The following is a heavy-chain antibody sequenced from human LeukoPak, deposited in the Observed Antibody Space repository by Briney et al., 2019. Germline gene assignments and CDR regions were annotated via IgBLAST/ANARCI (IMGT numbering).Heavy chain of an antibody. CDR1: GFTFSGYY. J-gene: IGHJ4*02. CDR3: AREFSHYYGSGSYRYYFDY. Sequence: GGSLRLSCAASGFTFSGYYMSWIRQAPGKGLEWVSYISSSSSYTNYADSVKGRFTISRDNAKNSLYLQMNSPRAEDTAVYYCAREFSHYYGSGSYRYYFDYWGQGTLVTVSS. D-gene: IGHD3-10*01. V-gene: IGHV3-11*06. CDR2: ISSSSSYT.